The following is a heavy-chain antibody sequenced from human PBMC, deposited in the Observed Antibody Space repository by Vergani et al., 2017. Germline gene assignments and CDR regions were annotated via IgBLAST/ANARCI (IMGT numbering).Heavy chain of an antibody. V-gene: IGHV4-4*02. Sequence: QVQLQESGPGLVKPSGTLSLTCAVSGGSISSSNWWRWVRQPPGKGLEWIGEIYHSGSPNYNPSLQIRVTRSVDKSKNQFSLKLRSVTAADTAVYYCARRSRLTAGDDYWGQGTLVTVSS. CDR2: IYHSGSP. CDR3: ARRSRLTAGDDY. J-gene: IGHJ4*02. D-gene: IGHD3-16*01. CDR1: GGSISSSNW.